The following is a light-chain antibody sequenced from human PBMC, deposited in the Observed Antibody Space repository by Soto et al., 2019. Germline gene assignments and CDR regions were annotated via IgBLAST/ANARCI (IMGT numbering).Light chain of an antibody. CDR1: SSNIGAGYD. Sequence: QSVLTQPPSVSGAPGQRVTISCTGSSSNIGAGYDLHWYQQLPGTAPKLLIYGNSNRPSGVPDRFSGSKSGTSASLAITRLQAEDEADYYCQSYDTSLSAYVFGTGTKLTVL. J-gene: IGLJ1*01. V-gene: IGLV1-40*01. CDR3: QSYDTSLSAYV. CDR2: GNS.